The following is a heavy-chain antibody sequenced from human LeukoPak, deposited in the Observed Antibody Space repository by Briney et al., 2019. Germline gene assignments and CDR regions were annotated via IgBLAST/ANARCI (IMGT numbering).Heavy chain of an antibody. Sequence: SETLSLTCTVSGGSISSYYWSWIRQPPGKGLEWIGYIYYSGSTYYNPSLKSRVTISLDTSKNQFSLNLSSLTAADTAVYYCARDYRGTYPPGYFDYWGQGTLVTVSS. D-gene: IGHD3-16*02. J-gene: IGHJ4*02. CDR1: GGSISSYY. CDR3: ARDYRGTYPPGYFDY. CDR2: IYYSGST. V-gene: IGHV4-59*12.